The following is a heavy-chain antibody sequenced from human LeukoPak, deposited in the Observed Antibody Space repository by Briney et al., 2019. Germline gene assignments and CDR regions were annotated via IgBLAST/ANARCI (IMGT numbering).Heavy chain of an antibody. D-gene: IGHD3/OR15-3a*01. V-gene: IGHV4-59*01. J-gene: IGHJ4*02. Sequence: SETLSLTCTVSGGSISSYYWSWIRQPPGKGLEWIGYIYHSGSTNYNPSLKSRVTMSVDTSKNQFSLKLSSVTAADTAVYYCARDFRTGYYDYWGQGTLVTVSS. CDR2: IYHSGST. CDR3: ARDFRTGYYDY. CDR1: GGSISSYY.